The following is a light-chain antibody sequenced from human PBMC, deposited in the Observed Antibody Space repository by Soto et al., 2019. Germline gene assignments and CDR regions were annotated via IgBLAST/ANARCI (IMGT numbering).Light chain of an antibody. V-gene: IGKV1-5*03. Sequence: DIQMTQSPSSLSASVGDRVTITCQASQDISNYLNWYQQKPGTAPKLLIYKASTLESGVPSRFSGSRSGTEFTLTVSSLQPDEFATYYCQQYNDSFPYTFGQGTKLEIK. J-gene: IGKJ2*01. CDR1: QDISNY. CDR2: KAS. CDR3: QQYNDSFPYT.